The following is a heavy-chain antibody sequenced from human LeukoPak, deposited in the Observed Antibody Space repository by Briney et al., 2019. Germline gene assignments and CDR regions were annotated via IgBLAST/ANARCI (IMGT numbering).Heavy chain of an antibody. CDR1: GFTFSSYW. V-gene: IGHV3-7*01. D-gene: IGHD6-19*01. J-gene: IGHJ6*03. CDR2: IKQDGSEK. Sequence: GGSLRLSCAASGFTFSSYWMSWVRQAPGKGLEWVANIKQDGSEKYYVDSVKGRFTISRDNAKNSLYLQMNSLRAEDTAVYYCARSSSGWMGDYYYYYMDVWGKGTTVTVSS. CDR3: ARSSSGWMGDYYYYYMDV.